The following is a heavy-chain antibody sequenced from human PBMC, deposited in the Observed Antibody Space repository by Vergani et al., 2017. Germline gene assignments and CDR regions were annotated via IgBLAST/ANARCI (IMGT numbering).Heavy chain of an antibody. CDR1: GFTFSSYA. V-gene: IGHV3-23*01. CDR2: ISGSGGST. Sequence: EVQLLESGGGLVQPGGSLRLSCAASGFTFSSYAMSWVRQAPGKGLGWVSAISGSGGSTSYAASVKGRFTTSRDKSKNTLYLEMTGLRAEDTAVYYCAKVWGDLYYFDYWGQGTLVTVSS. CDR3: AKVWGDLYYFDY. J-gene: IGHJ4*02. D-gene: IGHD3-16*01.